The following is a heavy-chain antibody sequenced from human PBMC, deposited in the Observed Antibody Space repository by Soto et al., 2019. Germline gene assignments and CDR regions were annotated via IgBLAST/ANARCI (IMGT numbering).Heavy chain of an antibody. V-gene: IGHV1-18*01. CDR3: ASASSWYPYYYMDV. D-gene: IGHD6-13*01. J-gene: IGHJ6*03. CDR2: ISAYNGNT. Sequence: ASVKVSCKASGYTFTSYGISWVRQAPGQGLEWMGWISAYNGNTSYAQKLQGRVTMTTDTSTSTAYMELRSLRSDDTAVYYCASASSWYPYYYMDVWGKGTTVTVSS. CDR1: GYTFTSYG.